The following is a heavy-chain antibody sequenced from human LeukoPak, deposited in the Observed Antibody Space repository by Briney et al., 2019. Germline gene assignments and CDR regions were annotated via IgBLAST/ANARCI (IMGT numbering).Heavy chain of an antibody. D-gene: IGHD3-10*01. J-gene: IGHJ3*02. CDR3: AKAYWVGRRGHDAFDI. V-gene: IGHV3-13*01. CDR1: GFTFSSYD. Sequence: PGGSLRLSCAASGFTFSSYDMHWVRQATGKGLEWVSAIGTAGDTYYPDSVKGRFTISRDNSKNTLYLQMNSLRAEDTTVYYCAKAYWVGRRGHDAFDIWGQGTMVTVSS. CDR2: IGTAGDT.